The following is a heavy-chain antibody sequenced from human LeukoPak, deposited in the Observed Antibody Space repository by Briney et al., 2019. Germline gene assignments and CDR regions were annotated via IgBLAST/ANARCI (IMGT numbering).Heavy chain of an antibody. CDR2: INHSGST. Sequence: PSETLSLTCAVYGGSFSGYYWSWIRQPPGKGLEWIGEINHSGSTNYHPSLKSLVTISVDTSKNQFSLKLSSVTAADTAVYYCARGGGVRYSSSWYRYYFDYWGQGTLVTVSS. D-gene: IGHD6-13*01. CDR3: ARGGGVRYSSSWYRYYFDY. CDR1: GGSFSGYY. J-gene: IGHJ4*02. V-gene: IGHV4-34*01.